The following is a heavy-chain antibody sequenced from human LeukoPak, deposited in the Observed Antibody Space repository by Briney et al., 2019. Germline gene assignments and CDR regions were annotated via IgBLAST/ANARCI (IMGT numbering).Heavy chain of an antibody. CDR1: GGSVSSYY. V-gene: IGHV4-59*02. CDR3: ARIPAAGSMGWFDP. CDR2: IFYSGST. Sequence: SETLSLTCAVYGGSVSSYYWTWIRQPPGKGLEWIGYIFYSGSTYYNPSLKSRVTISLNTSKNQFSLRLASVTAADTAVYFCARIPAAGSMGWFDPWGQGTLVTVSS. J-gene: IGHJ5*02. D-gene: IGHD6-13*01.